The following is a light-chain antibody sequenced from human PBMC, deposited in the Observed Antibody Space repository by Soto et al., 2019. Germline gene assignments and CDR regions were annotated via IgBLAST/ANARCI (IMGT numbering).Light chain of an antibody. V-gene: IGLV2-14*01. CDR2: DVS. CDR3: SSYTSSRWSA. J-gene: IGLJ3*02. CDR1: SSDVGGYNY. Sequence: QSVLTQPASVSGSPGQSITISCTGTSSDVGGYNYVSWYQQHPGKAPKLMIYDVSNRPSGVSNRFSGSKSGNTASLTISGLQAEDEADYYCSSYTSSRWSAFGGGTKLTVL.